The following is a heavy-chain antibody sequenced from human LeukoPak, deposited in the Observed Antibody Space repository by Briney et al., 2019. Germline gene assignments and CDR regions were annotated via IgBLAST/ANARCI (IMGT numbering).Heavy chain of an antibody. D-gene: IGHD3-10*01. CDR3: ARFVRGPEGVIPFDY. V-gene: IGHV3-48*04. CDR1: GFTFSSYS. J-gene: IGHJ4*02. Sequence: GGSLRLSCAASGFTFSSYSMNWVRQAPGKGLEWVSYISSSSSTIYYADSVKGRFTISRDNAKNSLYLQMNSLRAEDTAVYYCARFVRGPEGVIPFDYWGQGTLVTVSS. CDR2: ISSSSSTI.